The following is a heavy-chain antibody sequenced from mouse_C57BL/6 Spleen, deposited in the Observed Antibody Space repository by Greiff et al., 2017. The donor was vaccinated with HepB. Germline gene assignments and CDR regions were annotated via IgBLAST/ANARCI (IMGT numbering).Heavy chain of an antibody. J-gene: IGHJ2*01. D-gene: IGHD2-2*01. CDR3: ASMVTTVYFDY. V-gene: IGHV1-82*01. CDR1: GYAFRSSW. CDR2: IYPGDGDT. Sequence: QVQLQQSGPELVKPGASVKISCKASGYAFRSSWMNWVKQRPGKGLEWIGRIYPGDGDTNYNAKFKGKATLTADKSSSTAYMQLSSLTSEDSAVYFCASMVTTVYFDYWGQGTTLTVSS.